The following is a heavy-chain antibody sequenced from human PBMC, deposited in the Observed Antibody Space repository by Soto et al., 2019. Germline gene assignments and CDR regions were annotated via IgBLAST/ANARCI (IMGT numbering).Heavy chain of an antibody. Sequence: QVQLVESGGGVVQPGMSLTLSCAASGFTFSGHSMLWVRQAPGKGLEWVALIWFDGNRKHYADSVKGRFTISRDNSKNSLYLQMNGLTDEDTAMYYCARDMDARYANGWYHYFDYWCQGTLATVSS. D-gene: IGHD6-19*01. CDR2: IWFDGNRK. V-gene: IGHV3-33*01. CDR3: ARDMDARYANGWYHYFDY. J-gene: IGHJ4*02. CDR1: GFTFSGHS.